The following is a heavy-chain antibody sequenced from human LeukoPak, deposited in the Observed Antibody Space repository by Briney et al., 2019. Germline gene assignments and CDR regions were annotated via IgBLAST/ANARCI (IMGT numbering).Heavy chain of an antibody. CDR3: ACWYYYDSSGYRSGDY. J-gene: IGHJ4*02. Sequence: SETLSLTCTVSGGSISSGDYYWSWIRQPPGKGLAWIGYIYYSGSTYYNPSLKSRVTISVDASKNQFSLKLSSVTAADTAVYYCACWYYYDSSGYRSGDYWGQGTLVTVSS. V-gene: IGHV4-30-4*01. D-gene: IGHD3-22*01. CDR1: GGSISSGDYY. CDR2: IYYSGST.